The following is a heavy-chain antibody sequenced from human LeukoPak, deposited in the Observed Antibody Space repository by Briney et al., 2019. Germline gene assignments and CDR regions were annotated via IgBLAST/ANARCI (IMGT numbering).Heavy chain of an antibody. CDR1: GGSFSGYY. V-gene: IGHV4-34*01. Sequence: SETLSLTCAVYGGSFSGYYWSWIRQPPGKGLEWIWEINHSGSTNYNPSLKSRVTISVDTSKNQFSLKLSSVTAADTAVYYCARRRYDILTGGLQDAFGIWGQGTMVTVSS. J-gene: IGHJ3*02. CDR3: ARRRYDILTGGLQDAFGI. CDR2: INHSGST. D-gene: IGHD3-9*01.